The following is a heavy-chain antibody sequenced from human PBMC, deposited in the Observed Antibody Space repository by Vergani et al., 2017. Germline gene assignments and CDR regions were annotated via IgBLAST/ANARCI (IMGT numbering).Heavy chain of an antibody. CDR1: GFTFSSYA. Sequence: QVQLVESGGGVVQPGRSLRLSCAASGFTFSSYAMHWDRQAPGKGLEWVAVISYDGSNKYYADSVKGRFTISRDNSKNTLYLQMNSLRAEDTAVYYCARVQGDIVVVPAVRGYMDVWGKGTTVTVSS. J-gene: IGHJ6*03. CDR2: ISYDGSNK. V-gene: IGHV3-30-3*01. D-gene: IGHD2-2*01. CDR3: ARVQGDIVVVPAVRGYMDV.